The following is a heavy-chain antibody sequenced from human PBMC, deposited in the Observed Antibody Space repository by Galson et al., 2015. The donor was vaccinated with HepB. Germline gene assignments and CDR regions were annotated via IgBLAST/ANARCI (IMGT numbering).Heavy chain of an antibody. Sequence: SVKVSCKASGYTFTSYDINWVRQATGQGLEWMGWMNPNSGNTGYAQKFQGRVTMTRNTSISTAYMELSSLRSEDTAVYYCAREYSPISSKTKDIVVVVAAGGFDPWGQGTLVTVSS. CDR1: GYTFTSYD. J-gene: IGHJ5*02. CDR3: AREYSPISSKTKDIVVVVAAGGFDP. D-gene: IGHD2-15*01. CDR2: MNPNSGNT. V-gene: IGHV1-8*01.